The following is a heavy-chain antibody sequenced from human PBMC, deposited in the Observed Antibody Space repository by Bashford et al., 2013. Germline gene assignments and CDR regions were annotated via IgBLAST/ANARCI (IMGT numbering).Heavy chain of an antibody. CDR1: AYTFTNYA. CDR2: IHPNTGDT. Sequence: VASVKVSCKASAYTFTNYAISTGCDRPPGQGLDWMGWIHPNTGDTKSAQNFQGRITMTRDTSINTAYMELSSLRSDDTAVYYCATNYCSGNCYLMDVWGLGTTVTVSS. V-gene: IGHV1-2*02. CDR3: ATNYCSGNCYLMDV. D-gene: IGHD2-21*02. J-gene: IGHJ6*02.